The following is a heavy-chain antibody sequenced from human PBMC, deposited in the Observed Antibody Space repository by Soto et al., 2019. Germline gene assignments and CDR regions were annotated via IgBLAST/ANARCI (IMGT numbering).Heavy chain of an antibody. Sequence: PSETLSLTCTVSGSPISSSSYYWGWIPNPLGNGLEWIGSIYYSGSTYYNPSLKSRVTISVDTSMNQFSLKLSSVTAADTAVYYCARLDYSSGWYPYYYYGMDVWGQGTTVT. J-gene: IGHJ6*02. CDR2: IYYSGST. V-gene: IGHV4-39*01. CDR3: ARLDYSSGWYPYYYYGMDV. CDR1: GSPISSSSYY. D-gene: IGHD6-19*01.